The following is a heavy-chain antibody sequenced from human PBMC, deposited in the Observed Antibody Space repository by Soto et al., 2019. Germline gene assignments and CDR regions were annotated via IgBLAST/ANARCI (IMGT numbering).Heavy chain of an antibody. Sequence: ASVKASCNASGYAYTCYYINWVRQSPGQRLEWMGWINAGNGNTKYSQKFQGRVTITRDTSASTAYMELSSLRSEDTAVYYCARVGGNGDFDYWGQGTLVTVSS. CDR3: ARVGGNGDFDY. CDR2: INAGNGNT. D-gene: IGHD2-15*01. V-gene: IGHV1-3*01. J-gene: IGHJ4*02. CDR1: GYAYTCYY.